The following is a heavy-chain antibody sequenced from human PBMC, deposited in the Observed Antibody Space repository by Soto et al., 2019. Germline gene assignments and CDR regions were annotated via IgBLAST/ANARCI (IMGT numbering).Heavy chain of an antibody. CDR1: GGSISSGSYY. V-gene: IGHV4-31*03. Sequence: SETLSLTCTVSGGSISSGSYYWSWIRQHPGKGLEWIGYFYYSGSTYYNPSLKSRLTISVDTSKSQFSLNLTSVTAADTAVYYCARVDTVGIYFHSWGQGTLVTVSS. J-gene: IGHJ4*02. CDR2: FYYSGST. D-gene: IGHD4-17*01. CDR3: ARVDTVGIYFHS.